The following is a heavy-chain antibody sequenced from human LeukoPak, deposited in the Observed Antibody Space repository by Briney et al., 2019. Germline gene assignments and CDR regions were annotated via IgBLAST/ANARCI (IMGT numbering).Heavy chain of an antibody. D-gene: IGHD4-17*01. CDR3: ARAQLRTYGTIDY. V-gene: IGHV4-30-4*01. CDR2: IYYSGST. J-gene: IGHJ4*02. Sequence: SETLSLTCTVSGGSISSGDYYWSWIRQPPGKGLEWTGYIYYSGSTYYNPSLKSRVTISVDTSKNQFSLKLSSVTAADTAVYYCARAQLRTYGTIDYWGQGTLVTVSS. CDR1: GGSISSGDYY.